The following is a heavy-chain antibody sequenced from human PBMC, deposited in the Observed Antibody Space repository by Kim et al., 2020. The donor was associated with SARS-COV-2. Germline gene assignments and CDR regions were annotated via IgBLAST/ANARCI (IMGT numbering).Heavy chain of an antibody. CDR2: ISWNSGSI. Sequence: GGSLRLSCAASRFTFDDYAMHWVRQAPGKGLEWVSGISWNSGSIGYADSVKGRFTISRDNAKNSLYLQMNSLRAEDTALYYCAKDLRRLWFGELDFDYWGPVALGTVSS. D-gene: IGHD3-10*01. J-gene: IGHJ4*02. CDR3: AKDLRRLWFGELDFDY. CDR1: RFTFDDYA. V-gene: IGHV3-9*01.